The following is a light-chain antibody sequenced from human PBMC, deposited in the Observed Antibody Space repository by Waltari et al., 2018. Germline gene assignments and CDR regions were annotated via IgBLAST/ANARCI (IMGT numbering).Light chain of an antibody. J-gene: IGKJ4*01. CDR1: QNTKTY. CDR2: DAS. Sequence: EIVMTQSPATLSLYLGERDTLSCRASQNTKTYLSWYQQKHGQAPRHLIYDASSSATGIPARFSGSGSGTDFTLTISSLEPEDFAVYYCQQRSNWPPPTFGGGTKVDI. V-gene: IGKV3-11*01. CDR3: QQRSNWPPPT.